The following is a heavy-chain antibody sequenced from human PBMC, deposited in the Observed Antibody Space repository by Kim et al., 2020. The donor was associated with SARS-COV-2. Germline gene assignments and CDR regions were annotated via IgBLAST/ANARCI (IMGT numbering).Heavy chain of an antibody. J-gene: IGHJ4*02. Sequence: ASVKVSCKASGYTFTTYNIHWVRQAPGQSPEWVGWINTGNGNTRYSQKFQGRVTVTRDTSATTAHFELTSLTSEDTAIYYCIKARGGDGIPLRWGQGTLVTVSS. CDR2: INTGNGNT. CDR3: IKARGGDGIPLR. CDR1: GYTFTTYN. D-gene: IGHD3-16*01. V-gene: IGHV1-3*04.